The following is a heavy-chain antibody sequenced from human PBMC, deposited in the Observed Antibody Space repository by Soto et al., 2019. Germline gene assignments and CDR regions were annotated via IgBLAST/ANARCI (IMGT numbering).Heavy chain of an antibody. D-gene: IGHD3-10*01. CDR3: ATFRGVNAFDI. CDR1: GYTFTSYA. J-gene: IGHJ3*02. V-gene: IGHV1-3*01. CDR2: INAGNGNT. Sequence: GASVKVSCKASGYTFTSYAMHWVRQAPGQRLEWMGWINAGNGNTKYSQKFQGRVTITRDTSTSTAYMELSSLRSEDTAVYYCATFRGVNAFDIWGQGTMVTVSS.